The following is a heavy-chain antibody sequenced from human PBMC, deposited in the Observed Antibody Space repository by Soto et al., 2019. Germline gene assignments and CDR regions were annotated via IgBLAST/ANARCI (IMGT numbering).Heavy chain of an antibody. J-gene: IGHJ4*02. V-gene: IGHV1-18*01. CDR1: GYRFTNHG. Sequence: GASVKVSCKASGYRFTNHGISWVRQAPGQGLEWMGWISGNDGKTKYARKFQGRVTMTTDTSTSTAYMEMNSLRHDDTAVYYCARDFYPLAYYFDYWGQGTLVTVS. CDR2: ISGNDGKT. CDR3: ARDFYPLAYYFDY.